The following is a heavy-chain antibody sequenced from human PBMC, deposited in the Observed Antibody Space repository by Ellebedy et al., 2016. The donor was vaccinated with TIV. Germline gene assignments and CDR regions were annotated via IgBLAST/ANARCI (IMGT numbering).Heavy chain of an antibody. J-gene: IGHJ4*02. CDR3: ARDGSGSYYLTLLDS. CDR2: IYTSGST. CDR1: GGSISSYY. V-gene: IGHV4-4*07. Sequence: SETLSLTXTVSGGSISSYYWNWIRQPAGKGLEWIGRIYTSGSTNYNPSLDSRVTMSVDTSKNHFSLKLTSVTAADTAVYYCARDGSGSYYLTLLDSWGQGTLVTVSS. D-gene: IGHD1-26*01.